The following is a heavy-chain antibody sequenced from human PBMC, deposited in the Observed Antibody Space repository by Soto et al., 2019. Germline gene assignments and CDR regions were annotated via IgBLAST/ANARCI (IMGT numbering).Heavy chain of an antibody. CDR3: TTGLYSSGGMDH. CDR1: GFRFSIAW. D-gene: IGHD2-15*01. Sequence: EVHLVESGGGLVKPGGSLRLSCAASGFRFSIAWMNWVRQAPGKGLEWVGRIKSKTTTGTTDYSTPVKGRFTVSADGSENTLYLTMNSLKTVDTAVYYCTTGLYSSGGMDHWGHGTLVTVPS. CDR2: IKSKTTTGTT. J-gene: IGHJ4*01. V-gene: IGHV3-15*07.